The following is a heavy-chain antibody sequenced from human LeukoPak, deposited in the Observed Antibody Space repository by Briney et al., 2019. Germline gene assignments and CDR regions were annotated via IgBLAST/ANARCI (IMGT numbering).Heavy chain of an antibody. D-gene: IGHD3-22*01. CDR3: ARDLVAYYYDSSGYNWFDP. CDR1: GFTFSSYA. V-gene: IGHV3-30*04. Sequence: GGSLRLSCAASGFTFSSYAMHWVRQAPGKGLEWVVVISYDGSNKYYADSVKGRFTISRDNSKNTLYLQMNSLRAEDTAVYYCARDLVAYYYDSSGYNWFDPWGQGTLVTVSS. CDR2: ISYDGSNK. J-gene: IGHJ5*02.